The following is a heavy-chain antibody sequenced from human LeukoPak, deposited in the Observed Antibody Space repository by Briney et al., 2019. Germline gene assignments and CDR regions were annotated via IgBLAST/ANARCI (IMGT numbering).Heavy chain of an antibody. J-gene: IGHJ4*02. CDR3: ARFGYSSGWSFDY. CDR1: GFTFSSYW. D-gene: IGHD6-19*01. Sequence: GGSLRLSCAVSGFTFSSYWMSWVRQAPGKGLEWVANIKKDGSEKYYVDSVKGRFTISRDNAKNSLYLQMNSLRAEGTAVYYCARFGYSSGWSFDYWGQGTLVTVSS. V-gene: IGHV3-7*01. CDR2: IKKDGSEK.